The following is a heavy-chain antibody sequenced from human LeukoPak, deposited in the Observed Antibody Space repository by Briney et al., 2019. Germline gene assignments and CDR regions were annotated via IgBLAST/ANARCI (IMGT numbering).Heavy chain of an antibody. Sequence: SETLSLTCTVSGGSISSGSYYWSWIRQPAGKGLEWIGRIYTSGSTNYNPSLKSRVTISVDTSKNQFSLKLSSVTAADTAVYYCARGLTGYSSNTSWGQGTMVTVSS. V-gene: IGHV4-61*02. CDR1: GGSISSGSYY. D-gene: IGHD6-13*01. CDR2: IYTSGST. CDR3: ARGLTGYSSNTS. J-gene: IGHJ3*01.